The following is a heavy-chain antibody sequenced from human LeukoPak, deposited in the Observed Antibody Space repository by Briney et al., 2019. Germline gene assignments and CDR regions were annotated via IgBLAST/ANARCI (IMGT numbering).Heavy chain of an antibody. Sequence: ASVRVSCKASGHTFTSYGISWVRQAPGQGLEWMGWISAYNGNTNYAQKLQGRVTMTTDTSTSTAYMELRSLRSDDTAVYYCARDFVVVAATSPLFDYWGQGTLVTVSS. CDR3: ARDFVVVAATSPLFDY. CDR2: ISAYNGNT. D-gene: IGHD2-15*01. V-gene: IGHV1-18*01. J-gene: IGHJ4*02. CDR1: GHTFTSYG.